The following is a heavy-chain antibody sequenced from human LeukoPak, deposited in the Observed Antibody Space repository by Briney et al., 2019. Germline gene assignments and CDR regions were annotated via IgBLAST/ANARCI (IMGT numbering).Heavy chain of an antibody. J-gene: IGHJ4*02. CDR3: ARDRSLSSFGELFL. V-gene: IGHV3-30*01. CDR1: GFTFRTYA. Sequence: PGGSLRLSCAASGFTFRTYAVHSVRQAPGKGLEWVAVISYDGTNKYYADSVKGRFTISRDNSKNTLYLQMNTLRSQDTALYYCARDRSLSSFGELFLWGQGTLVTVSS. CDR2: ISYDGTNK. D-gene: IGHD3-10*01.